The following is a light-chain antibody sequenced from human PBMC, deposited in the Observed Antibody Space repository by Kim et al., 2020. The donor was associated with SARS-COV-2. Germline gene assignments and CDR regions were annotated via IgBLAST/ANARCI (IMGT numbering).Light chain of an antibody. J-gene: IGLJ3*02. CDR3: NSRDSSGNHLDWV. CDR2: GKN. V-gene: IGLV3-19*01. CDR1: SLRSYY. Sequence: ELTQDPAVSVALGQTVRITCQGDSLRSYYASWYQQKPGQAPVLVIYGKNNRPSGIPDRFSGSSSGNTASLTITGAQAEDEADYYCNSRDSSGNHLDWVFGGGTQLTVL.